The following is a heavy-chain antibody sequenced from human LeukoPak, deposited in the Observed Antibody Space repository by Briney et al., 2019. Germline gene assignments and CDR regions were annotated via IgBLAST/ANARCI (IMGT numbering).Heavy chain of an antibody. D-gene: IGHD3-10*01. CDR3: ARAGYYYYGMDV. J-gene: IGHJ6*02. V-gene: IGHV4-34*01. CDR1: GGSFSGYY. CDR2: INHSGST. Sequence: SETLSLTCAVYGGSFSGYYWSWIRQPPGKGLEWIGEINHSGSTNYNPSLKSRVTISVDTSKNQFSLKLSSVTAADTAVYYCARAGYYYYGMDVWGQGTTVTVSS.